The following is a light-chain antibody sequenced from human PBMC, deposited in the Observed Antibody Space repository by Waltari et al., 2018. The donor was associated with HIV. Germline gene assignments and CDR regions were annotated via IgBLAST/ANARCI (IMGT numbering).Light chain of an antibody. V-gene: IGLV2-11*01. J-gene: IGLJ1*01. Sequence: QSALTQPRSVSGSTGPAVTISCTGTSSDVGGYNYVSWYQQHPGKAPKLMLYDVSKRPSGVPDRFSGSKSGNTASLTISGLQAEDEADYYCCSYAGSYTHYVFGTGTKVTVL. CDR3: CSYAGSYTHYV. CDR1: SSDVGGYNY. CDR2: DVS.